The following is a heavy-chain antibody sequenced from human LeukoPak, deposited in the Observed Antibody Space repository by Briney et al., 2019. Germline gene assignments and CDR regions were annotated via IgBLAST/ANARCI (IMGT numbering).Heavy chain of an antibody. D-gene: IGHD5-12*01. CDR2: ISNDGRQK. CDR3: TKAGVGTSFLIDY. Sequence: GGSLRLSCAASGFTFSTYAMHWVRQAPGKGLGWMAIISNDGRQKFYADSVKGRFTISRDNSKNTLYLQVSSLRPEDTAVYFCTKAGVGTSFLIDYWGQGTLVTVSS. J-gene: IGHJ4*02. CDR1: GFTFSTYA. V-gene: IGHV3-30*18.